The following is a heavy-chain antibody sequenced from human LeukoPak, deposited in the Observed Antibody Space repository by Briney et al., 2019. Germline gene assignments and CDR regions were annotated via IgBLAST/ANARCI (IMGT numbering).Heavy chain of an antibody. Sequence: GGSLRLSCAASGFTFSTYWMHWVRQDPGKGRVWVSRISSDASITSYANPVKGRFTISRDNAKNTLYLQMNSLRAEDTAVYYCAKVVHIVVPAATDESFDYWGQGTLVTVSS. J-gene: IGHJ4*02. CDR1: GFTFSTYW. CDR3: AKVVHIVVPAATDESFDY. CDR2: ISSDASIT. V-gene: IGHV3-74*01. D-gene: IGHD2-2*01.